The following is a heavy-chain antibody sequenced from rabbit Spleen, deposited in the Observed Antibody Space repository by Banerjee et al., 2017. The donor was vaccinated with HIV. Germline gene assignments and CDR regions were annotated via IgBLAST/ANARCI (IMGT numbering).Heavy chain of an antibody. CDR1: GFSFGDRDV. CDR3: ARDLVGVIGWNFYL. V-gene: IGHV1S45*01. D-gene: IGHD1-1*01. J-gene: IGHJ4*01. CDR2: INAATGKP. Sequence: QEQLVESGGGLVKPEGSLTLTCTASGFSFGDRDVMCWVRQAPGKGLEWIACINAATGKPVYATWAKGRFTISRTSSTTVTLRMTSLTAADRATYFCARDLVGVIGWNFYLWGPGTLVTV.